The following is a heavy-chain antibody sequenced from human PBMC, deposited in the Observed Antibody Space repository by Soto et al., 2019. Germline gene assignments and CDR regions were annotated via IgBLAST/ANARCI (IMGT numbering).Heavy chain of an antibody. Sequence: EVQLVESGGGLLQPEGSLRLSCAVSGSTFSNDWMHWVRQAPGKGLVWVSHINSDGSSTNYADFVKGRFTIARDNAKNTVYLQMNSLRAEDTAVYYCARDRSYSLDVCGQGTTVTVSS. V-gene: IGHV3-74*01. CDR2: INSDGSST. CDR1: GSTFSNDW. J-gene: IGHJ6*02. CDR3: ARDRSYSLDV.